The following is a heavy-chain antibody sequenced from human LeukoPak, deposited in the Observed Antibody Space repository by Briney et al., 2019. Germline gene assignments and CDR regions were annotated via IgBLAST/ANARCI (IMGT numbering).Heavy chain of an antibody. D-gene: IGHD6-19*01. CDR3: ARAPSSGWRYYFDY. Sequence: NSSETLSLTCTVSGGSISSSSYYWGWIRQPPGKGLEWIGYIYYSGSTNYNPSLKSRVTISVDTSKNQFSLKLSSVTAADTAVYYCARAPSSGWRYYFDYWGQGTLVTVSS. V-gene: IGHV4-61*05. J-gene: IGHJ4*02. CDR2: IYYSGST. CDR1: GGSISSSSYY.